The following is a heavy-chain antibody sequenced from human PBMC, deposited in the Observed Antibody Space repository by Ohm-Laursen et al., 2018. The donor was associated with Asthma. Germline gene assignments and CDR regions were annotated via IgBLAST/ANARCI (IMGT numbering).Heavy chain of an antibody. V-gene: IGHV3-30-3*01. J-gene: IGHJ4*02. CDR2: GGSYYDGGLK. D-gene: IGHD3-3*01. Sequence: LSLTCTVSGDSINSDDYYWSWVRQPPGKGLEWVAVGGSYYDGGLKYYADSVNGRFTVSRDDSKNTLYLQMNSLRPDDTAVYYCARDVMEWYLPAFDFWGQGTLVTVSS. CDR1: GDSINSDD. CDR3: ARDVMEWYLPAFDF.